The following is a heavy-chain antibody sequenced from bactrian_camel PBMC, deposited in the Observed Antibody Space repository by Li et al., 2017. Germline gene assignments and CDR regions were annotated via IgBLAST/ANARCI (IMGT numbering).Heavy chain of an antibody. V-gene: IGHV3S53*01. CDR1: GEAGSLRY. D-gene: IGHD1*01. Sequence: HVQLVESGGGSVEAGGSLKLSCTTSGEAGSLRYMAWFRQGSGKQREGVVALASDGSTWYADSVKGRFTISKDDLKDTQYLQMNSLKPEDSAMYYCAAAYPKCTMLGGGVPRAYLDDFNYWGQGTQVTVS. CDR2: LASDGST. J-gene: IGHJ6*01. CDR3: AAAYPKCTMLGGGVPRAYLDDFNY.